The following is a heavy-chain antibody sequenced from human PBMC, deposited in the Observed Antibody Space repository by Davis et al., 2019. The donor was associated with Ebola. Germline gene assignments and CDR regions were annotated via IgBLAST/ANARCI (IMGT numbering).Heavy chain of an antibody. Sequence: GESLKISCAASGFTFSSYSMNWVRQAPGKGLEWVSSISSSSSYIYYAVSVKGRFTISRDNAKNSLYLQMNSLRVEDTATYYCVKRTSGSSGWDYWGQGTLVTVSS. CDR3: VKRTSGSSGWDY. J-gene: IGHJ4*02. CDR1: GFTFSSYS. D-gene: IGHD6-6*01. CDR2: ISSSSSYI. V-gene: IGHV3-21*01.